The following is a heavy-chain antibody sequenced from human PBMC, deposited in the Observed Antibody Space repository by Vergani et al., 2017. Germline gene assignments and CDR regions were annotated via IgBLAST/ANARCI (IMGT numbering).Heavy chain of an antibody. D-gene: IGHD6-19*01. CDR1: GFTFSNYA. CDR2: ISGSGGGT. J-gene: IGHJ4*02. V-gene: IGHV3-23*01. CDR3: AKEVSSVPPALFDY. Sequence: EVQLLESGGGLVQPGRSLGLACAASGFTFSNYALSWVRQAPGKGLGWVAVISGSGGGTFYSDSVKGRFTISRDNSKSTLYLQLNSLTAEDTARYYCAKEVSSVPPALFDYWCQGTLVAASS.